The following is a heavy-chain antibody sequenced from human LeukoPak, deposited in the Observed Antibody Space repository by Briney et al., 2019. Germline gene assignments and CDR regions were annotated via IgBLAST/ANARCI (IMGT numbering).Heavy chain of an antibody. CDR2: ISRSSSYT. CDR3: AREQKLYDGSGSSTFDF. CDR1: GSTFSDSY. Sequence: GGSLRLSCAASGSTFSDSYMSWIRQAPGKGLEWVSYISRSSSYTKYADSVKGRFTTSRDSAKNSLYLQMNSLRAEDTAVYYCAREQKLYDGSGSSTFDFWGQGTLVTVSS. V-gene: IGHV3-11*05. J-gene: IGHJ4*02. D-gene: IGHD3-10*01.